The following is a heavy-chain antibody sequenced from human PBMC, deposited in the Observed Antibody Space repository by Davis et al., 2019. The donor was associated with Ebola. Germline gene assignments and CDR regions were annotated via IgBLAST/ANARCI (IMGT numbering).Heavy chain of an antibody. CDR2: INHSGST. Sequence: SETLSLTRAVYGGSFSGYYWSWIRQPPGKGLEWIGEINHSGSTNYNPSLKSRVTISVDTSKNQFSLKLSSVTAADTAVYYCARRASSSSWYNFFDYWGQGTLVTVSS. CDR3: ARRASSSSWYNFFDY. J-gene: IGHJ4*02. D-gene: IGHD6-13*01. CDR1: GGSFSGYY. V-gene: IGHV4-34*01.